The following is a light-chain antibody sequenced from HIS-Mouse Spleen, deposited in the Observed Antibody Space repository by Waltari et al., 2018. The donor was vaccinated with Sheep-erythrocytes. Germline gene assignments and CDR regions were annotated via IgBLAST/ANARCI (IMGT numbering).Light chain of an antibody. CDR2: DDS. CDR3: QVWKV. V-gene: IGLV3-21*03. J-gene: IGLJ2*01. CDR1: NIGSKS. Sequence: SYVLTQPPSVSVAPGKTARITCGGNNIGSKSVHWYQQKPGQAPVLVVYDDSDRPSGIPGRFSGSNAGNTATRTISRVEAGDEADYYCQVWKVFGGGTKLTVL.